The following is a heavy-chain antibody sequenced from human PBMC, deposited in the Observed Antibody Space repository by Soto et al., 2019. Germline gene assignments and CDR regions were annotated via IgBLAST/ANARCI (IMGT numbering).Heavy chain of an antibody. CDR3: AHSRRIAARMNWFDP. CDR2: IYWDDDK. J-gene: IGHJ5*02. V-gene: IGHV2-5*02. Sequence: QITLKESGPPLVKPTQTLTLTCTFSGFSLSTSGVGVGWIRQPPGKALEWLALIYWDDDKRYSPSLKSRLTLTKDTSKTQVVPTMTNMDPVDTATYYCAHSRRIAARMNWFDPWGQGTLVTVSS. D-gene: IGHD6-6*01. CDR1: GFSLSTSGVG.